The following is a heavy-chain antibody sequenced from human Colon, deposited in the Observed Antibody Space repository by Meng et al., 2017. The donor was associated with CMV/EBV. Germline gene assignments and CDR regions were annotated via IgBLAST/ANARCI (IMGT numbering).Heavy chain of an antibody. J-gene: IGHJ4*02. CDR3: ARSNPGP. V-gene: IGHV4-34*01. CDR2: INHSGST. D-gene: IGHD3-10*01. CDR1: GGSFSGYY. Sequence: SETLSLTCAVYGGSFSGYYWSWIRQPPGKGLEWIGEINHSGSTNYNPSLKSRVTISVDTSKNQFSLKLRSVTAADTTVYYCARSNPGPWGQGTLVTVSS.